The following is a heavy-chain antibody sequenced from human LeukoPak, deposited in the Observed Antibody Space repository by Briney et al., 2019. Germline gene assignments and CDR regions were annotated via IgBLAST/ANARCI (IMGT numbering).Heavy chain of an antibody. J-gene: IGHJ4*02. D-gene: IGHD6-19*01. CDR2: IGTAGDT. CDR1: GFTFSSYD. CDR3: AGAAAGVVFDY. V-gene: IGHV3-13*01. Sequence: GGSLRLSCAASGFTFSSYDMHWVRQATGKGLEWVSAIGTAGDTYYPGSVKGRFTISRENAKNSLYLQMNSLRAGDTAVYYCAGAAAGVVFDYWGQGTLVTVSS.